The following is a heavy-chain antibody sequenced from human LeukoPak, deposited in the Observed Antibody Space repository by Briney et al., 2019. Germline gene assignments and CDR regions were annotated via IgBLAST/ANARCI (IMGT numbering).Heavy chain of an antibody. CDR1: GFTFSSYG. Sequence: GGSLRLSCAASGFTFSSYGMHWVRQAPGKGLEWVAVISYDGSNKYYADSVKGRFTISRDNAKNSLYLQMNSLRAEDTAVYYCASPVAVDPWGQGTLVTVSS. CDR3: ASPVAVDP. CDR2: ISYDGSNK. D-gene: IGHD6-13*01. V-gene: IGHV3-30*03. J-gene: IGHJ5*02.